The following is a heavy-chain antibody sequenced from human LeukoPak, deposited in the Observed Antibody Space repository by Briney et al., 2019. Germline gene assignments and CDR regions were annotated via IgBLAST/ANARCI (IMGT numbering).Heavy chain of an antibody. CDR1: GLSFSDSA. V-gene: IGHV3-49*04. D-gene: IGHD3-16*01. CDR3: ARGERVFDH. J-gene: IGHJ4*02. CDR2: TRSRVYGGTT. Sequence: GGSLRLSCTFSGLSFSDSAVTWVRQAAGKGLEWIGCTRSRVYGGTTEYAASVKGRITISRDESKSIAYLQMDSLTTEDTVVYFCARGERVFDHWGQGTLVTVSS.